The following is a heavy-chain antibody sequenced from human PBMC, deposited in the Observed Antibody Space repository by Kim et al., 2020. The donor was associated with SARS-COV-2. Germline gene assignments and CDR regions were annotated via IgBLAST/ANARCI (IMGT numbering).Heavy chain of an antibody. CDR2: IYRDDTT. CDR3: AGDKPGGMDV. J-gene: IGHJ6*02. Sequence: GGSLRLSCAASGFDVNSHYINWVRQAPGNGLDWVSIIYRDDTTYFADSVKGRFTTSSAKSNNTLYLQMNSLRAEDTAVYYCAGDKPGGMDVWGQGTTVTVSS. V-gene: IGHV3-53*01. CDR1: GFDVNSHY.